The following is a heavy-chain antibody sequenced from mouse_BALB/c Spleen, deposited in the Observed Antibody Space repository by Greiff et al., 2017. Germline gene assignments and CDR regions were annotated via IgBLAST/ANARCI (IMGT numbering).Heavy chain of an antibody. CDR3: ARRAMDY. CDR2: ISDGGSYT. CDR1: GFTFSDYY. J-gene: IGHJ4*01. V-gene: IGHV5-4*02. Sequence: VQRVESGGGLVKPGGSLKLSCAASGFTFSDYYMYWVRQTPEKRLEWVATISDGGSYTYYPDSVKGRFTISRDNAKNNLYLQMSSLKSEDTAMYYCARRAMDYWGQGTSVTVSS.